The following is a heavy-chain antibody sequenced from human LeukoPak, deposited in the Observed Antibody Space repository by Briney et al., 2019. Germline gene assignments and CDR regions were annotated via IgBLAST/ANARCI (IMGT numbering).Heavy chain of an antibody. J-gene: IGHJ4*02. CDR3: AKEVRSGCSDF. CDR2: ISYDGSNK. CDR1: GFTFSSYG. V-gene: IGHV3-30*18. Sequence: GGSLRLSCAASGFTFSSYGMNWFRQAPGKGLEWMAVISYDGSNKYSADSVKGRFTISRDNSKNTLYLQMNSLRTEDTAIYYCAKEVRSGCSDFCGQGTLVTVSS. D-gene: IGHD6-19*01.